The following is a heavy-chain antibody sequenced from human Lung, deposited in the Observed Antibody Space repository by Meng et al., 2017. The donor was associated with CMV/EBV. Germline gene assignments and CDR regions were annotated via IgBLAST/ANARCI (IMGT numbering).Heavy chain of an antibody. CDR2: ITPSSGGT. CDR1: GYNFTGYY. Sequence: QVLVVQAGAEVKKPGASVKASCKASGYNFTGYYMHWLRQAPGQGLEWVGRITPSSGGTTYAQKFQGRVTMTRDTSISTAYMELSSLRSDDAAIYYCVRANLGSADYWGQGTLVTVSS. J-gene: IGHJ4*02. D-gene: IGHD7-27*01. CDR3: VRANLGSADY. V-gene: IGHV1-2*06.